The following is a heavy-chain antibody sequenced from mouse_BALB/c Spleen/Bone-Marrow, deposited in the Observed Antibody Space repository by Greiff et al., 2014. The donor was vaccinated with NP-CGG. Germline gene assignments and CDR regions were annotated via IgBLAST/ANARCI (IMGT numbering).Heavy chain of an antibody. Sequence: QVQLQQSGAELVRPGSSVKISCKASGYAFSTYWMTWVKQRPGQGLEWIGQIYPGDGDTKYNGKFKGKATLTAGKSSSTAYMQLSSLTSEDSAVYFCAKVTTGFAYWGQGTLVTVSA. CDR1: GYAFSTYW. CDR3: AKVTTGFAY. J-gene: IGHJ3*01. D-gene: IGHD2-2*01. CDR2: IYPGDGDT. V-gene: IGHV1-80*01.